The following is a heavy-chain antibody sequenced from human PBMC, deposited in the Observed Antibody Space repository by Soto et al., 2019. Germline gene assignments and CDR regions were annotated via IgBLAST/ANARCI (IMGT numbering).Heavy chain of an antibody. CDR2: IYYSGST. Sequence: TWDTLSLTCTVSGGSISSYYWSWIRQPPGKGLEGSGYIYYSGSTNSNLSLKSRVTISVDTSKNPFSLKLSSVPAADTAVYYCARGGPYYYDSSGWSYYYYYGMDVWGQGTTVTVSS. D-gene: IGHD3-22*01. CDR3: ARGGPYYYDSSGWSYYYYYGMDV. CDR1: GGSISSYY. V-gene: IGHV4-59*01. J-gene: IGHJ6*02.